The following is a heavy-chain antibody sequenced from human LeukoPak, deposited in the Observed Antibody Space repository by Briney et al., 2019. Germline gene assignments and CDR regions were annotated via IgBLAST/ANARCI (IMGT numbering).Heavy chain of an antibody. J-gene: IGHJ4*02. Sequence: GGSLRLSCAASGFTFSSYAMSWVRQAPGKGLEWVSAISGSGGSTYYADSVKGRFTISRDNSKNTLYLQMNSLRAEDTAVYYCAKDEGLIVVGTLDYWGQGTLVTVSS. D-gene: IGHD3-22*01. V-gene: IGHV3-23*01. CDR2: ISGSGGST. CDR3: AKDEGLIVVGTLDY. CDR1: GFTFSSYA.